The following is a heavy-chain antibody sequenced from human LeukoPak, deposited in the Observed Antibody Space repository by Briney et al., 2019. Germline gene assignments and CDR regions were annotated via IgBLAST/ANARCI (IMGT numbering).Heavy chain of an antibody. D-gene: IGHD6-6*01. CDR1: GYTFTGYY. CDR3: ARGIAARRGDY. Sequence: PSVKLSCKASGYTFTGYYMHWVRQAPGQRLEWMGWINPNSGGTNYAQKFQGRVTMTRDTSISTAYMELSRLRSDDTAVYYCARGIAARRGDYWGQGTLVTVSS. V-gene: IGHV1-2*02. CDR2: INPNSGGT. J-gene: IGHJ4*02.